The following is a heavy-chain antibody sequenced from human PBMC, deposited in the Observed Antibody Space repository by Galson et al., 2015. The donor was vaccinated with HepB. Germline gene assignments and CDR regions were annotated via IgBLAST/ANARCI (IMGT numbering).Heavy chain of an antibody. V-gene: IGHV1-18*01. Sequence: SVKVSCKASGYTFTRNGISWVRQAPGQGLGWVGWISTNSGNTYYAQKFQDRLIMTTERSTSTAYMELRSLTSDDTAFYYCARDVRYAFEMWGQGTMVTVS. CDR3: ARDVRYAFEM. J-gene: IGHJ3*02. D-gene: IGHD3-10*02. CDR1: GYTFTRNG. CDR2: ISTNSGNT.